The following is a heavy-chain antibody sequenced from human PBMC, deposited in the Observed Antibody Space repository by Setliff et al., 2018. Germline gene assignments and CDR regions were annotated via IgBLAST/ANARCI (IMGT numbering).Heavy chain of an antibody. D-gene: IGHD3-22*01. J-gene: IGHJ4*02. Sequence: SVKVSCKASGGTFSSYAISWVRQAPGQGLEWMGGIIPIFGTANYAQKFQGRVTITTDESTSTAYMELSSLRSEDTAVYYCARGSYYDSSGYSPDFFDYWGQGTLVTVSS. CDR2: IIPIFGTA. V-gene: IGHV1-69*05. CDR1: GGTFSSYA. CDR3: ARGSYYDSSGYSPDFFDY.